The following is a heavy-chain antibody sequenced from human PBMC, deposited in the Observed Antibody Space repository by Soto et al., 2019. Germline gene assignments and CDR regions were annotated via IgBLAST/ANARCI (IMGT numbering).Heavy chain of an antibody. D-gene: IGHD3-10*01. CDR2: IETDGATQ. J-gene: IGHJ1*01. Sequence: GGSLRLSSVVSGFTFAKYWMHWVRQAPGKGLVWVARIETDGATQTYADSVEGRFTISRDNAKNTLYLHMNSLRAEDTAVYYCGRQAALWEKVDFRGHGTPVTVSS. CDR1: GFTFAKYW. V-gene: IGHV3-74*01. CDR3: GRQAALWEKVDF.